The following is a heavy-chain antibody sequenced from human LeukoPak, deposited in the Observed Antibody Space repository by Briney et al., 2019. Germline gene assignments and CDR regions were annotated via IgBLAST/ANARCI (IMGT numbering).Heavy chain of an antibody. CDR2: INSDGSST. CDR1: GFAFSNYW. Sequence: GGSLRLSCAASGFAFSNYWMHWVRQAPGKGLVWVSLINSDGSSTIYPDSVKGRFTISRGNAKNTLYLQMNSLRAEDTAVYYCARGIGAGSNWFDSWGQGTRVTVSS. J-gene: IGHJ5*01. CDR3: ARGIGAGSNWFDS. D-gene: IGHD6-13*01. V-gene: IGHV3-74*01.